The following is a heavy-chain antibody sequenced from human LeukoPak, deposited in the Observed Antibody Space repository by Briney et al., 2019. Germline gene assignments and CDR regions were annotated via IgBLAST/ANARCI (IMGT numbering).Heavy chain of an antibody. Sequence: SETLSLTCTVSGGSISSYYWSWIRQPPGKGLEWIGYIYYSGSTNYNPSLKSRVTISVDTSKNQFSLKLSSVTAADTAVYYCARGFLTSGTSDWGQGTLATVSS. CDR2: IYYSGST. D-gene: IGHD3-10*01. V-gene: IGHV4-59*01. J-gene: IGHJ4*02. CDR3: ARGFLTSGTSD. CDR1: GGSISSYY.